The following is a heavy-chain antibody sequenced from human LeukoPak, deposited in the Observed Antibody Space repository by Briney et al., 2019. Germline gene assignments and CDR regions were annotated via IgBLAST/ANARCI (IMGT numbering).Heavy chain of an antibody. CDR3: ARAGTTVGY. CDR2: MKHDGSER. Sequence: GGSLRLSCAASGFTFSREWMSWVRQAPGKGLEWVANMKHDGSERYYVDSVKGRFTISRDNAKNSLYLQMNSLRGEDTAVYYCARAGTTVGYWGQGTLVTVSS. V-gene: IGHV3-7*04. D-gene: IGHD1-7*01. J-gene: IGHJ4*02. CDR1: GFTFSREW.